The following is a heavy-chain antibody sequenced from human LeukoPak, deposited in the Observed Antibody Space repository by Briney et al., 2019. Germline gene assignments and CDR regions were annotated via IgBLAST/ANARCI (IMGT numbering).Heavy chain of an antibody. V-gene: IGHV5-51*01. D-gene: IGHD4-17*01. Sequence: GESLKISCKGTGYSFTSYWIGWVRQMPGKGLAWMGIIYPGASDTRYSPSFQGQVTISADKSISTAYLQWSSLKASDTAMYYCARQSIYGDYDPFDYWGQGTLVTVSS. J-gene: IGHJ4*02. CDR1: GYSFTSYW. CDR2: IYPGASDT. CDR3: ARQSIYGDYDPFDY.